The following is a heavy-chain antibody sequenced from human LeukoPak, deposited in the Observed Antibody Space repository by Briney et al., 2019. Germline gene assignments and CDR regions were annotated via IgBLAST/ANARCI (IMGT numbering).Heavy chain of an antibody. CDR2: ISPNSGDT. CDR1: GYTFSDNH. CDR3: ARELGRNAFDV. V-gene: IGHV1-2*02. Sequence: ASVKVSCTASGYTFSDNHMYWIRQAPGQGLECMGWISPNSGDTNYAQKFQGRITMSGDTSISTGYLELSSLRSDDTAVYYCARELGRNAFDVWGQGTMVTVSS. J-gene: IGHJ3*01. D-gene: IGHD7-27*01.